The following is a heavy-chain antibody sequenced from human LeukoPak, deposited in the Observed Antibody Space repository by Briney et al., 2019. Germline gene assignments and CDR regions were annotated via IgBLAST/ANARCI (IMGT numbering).Heavy chain of an antibody. Sequence: SETLSLTCAVYGGSFSGYYWSWIRQPPGKGLEWIGEINHSGSTNYNPSLKSRVTISVDTSKNLFSLKLSSVTAADTAVYYCARGPLAGTTEPQFDYWGQGTLVTVSS. V-gene: IGHV4-34*01. CDR3: ARGPLAGTTEPQFDY. J-gene: IGHJ4*02. D-gene: IGHD1-1*01. CDR2: INHSGST. CDR1: GGSFSGYY.